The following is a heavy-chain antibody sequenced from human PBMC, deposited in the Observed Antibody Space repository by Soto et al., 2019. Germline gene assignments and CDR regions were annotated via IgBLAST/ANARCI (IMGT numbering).Heavy chain of an antibody. CDR1: GFTFSSYA. D-gene: IGHD1-7*01. CDR2: ISGSGGST. CDR3: AKESPHNWNYASGFDY. Sequence: PGGSLRLSCAASGFTFSSYAMSWVRQAPGKGLEWVSAISGSGGSTYYADSVKGRFTISRDNSKNTLYLQMNSLRAEDTAVYYCAKESPHNWNYASGFDYWGQGTLVTVSS. J-gene: IGHJ4*02. V-gene: IGHV3-23*01.